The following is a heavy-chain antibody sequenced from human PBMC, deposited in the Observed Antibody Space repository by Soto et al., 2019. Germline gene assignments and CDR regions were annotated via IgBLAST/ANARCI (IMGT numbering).Heavy chain of an antibody. CDR3: ARGPGGPDGPGDY. Sequence: QVQLVQSGAEVKKPGASVKVSCKASGYTFPSYAMHWVRQAPGQRLEWMGWINAGNGNTKYSQKFQGRVTITGDTSASTAYMELSSLRPEDTAVYYCARGPGGPDGPGDYWGQGTLVTVSS. J-gene: IGHJ4*02. D-gene: IGHD2-15*01. CDR2: INAGNGNT. V-gene: IGHV1-3*01. CDR1: GYTFPSYA.